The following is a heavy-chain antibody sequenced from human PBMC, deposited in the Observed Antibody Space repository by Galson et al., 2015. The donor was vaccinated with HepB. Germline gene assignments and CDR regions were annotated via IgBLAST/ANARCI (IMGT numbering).Heavy chain of an antibody. Sequence: QSGAEVKKPGESLRISCKGSGYTFTSYWITWVRQMPGKGLEWMGRIDPSDSRTNFSPSFEGHVTISADRSISTAYLQWSSLKASDTAMYYCARGRRMGSASCSTFDYWGQGTLVTVSS. V-gene: IGHV5-10-1*01. J-gene: IGHJ4*02. CDR1: GYTFTSYW. CDR3: ARGRRMGSASCSTFDY. D-gene: IGHD3-10*01. CDR2: IDPSDSRT.